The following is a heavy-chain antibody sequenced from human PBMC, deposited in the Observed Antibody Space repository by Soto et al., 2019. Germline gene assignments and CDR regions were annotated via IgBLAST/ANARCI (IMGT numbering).Heavy chain of an antibody. CDR2: IVVGSGNT. J-gene: IGHJ6*02. Sequence: ASVKVSCKASGFTFTSSAVQWVRQARGQRLEWIGWIVVGSGNTNYAQKFQERVTITRDMSTSTAYMELSSLRSEDTAVYYCAAIPWFGELSNGMDVWGQGTTVTVSS. CDR1: GFTFTSSA. D-gene: IGHD3-10*01. CDR3: AAIPWFGELSNGMDV. V-gene: IGHV1-58*01.